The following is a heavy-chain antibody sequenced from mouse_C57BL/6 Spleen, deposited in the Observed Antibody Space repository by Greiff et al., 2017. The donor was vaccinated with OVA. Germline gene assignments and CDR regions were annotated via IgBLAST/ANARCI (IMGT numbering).Heavy chain of an antibody. D-gene: IGHD2-12*01. Sequence: QVQLQQSGPELVKPGASVKISCKASGYAFSSSWMNWVKQRPGKGLEWIGRIYPGDGDTNYNGKFKGKATLTADKSSSTAYMQLSSLTSEDSAVYFCARKGYYTPLDYWGQGTTLTVSS. CDR2: IYPGDGDT. CDR1: GYAFSSSW. V-gene: IGHV1-82*01. J-gene: IGHJ2*01. CDR3: ARKGYYTPLDY.